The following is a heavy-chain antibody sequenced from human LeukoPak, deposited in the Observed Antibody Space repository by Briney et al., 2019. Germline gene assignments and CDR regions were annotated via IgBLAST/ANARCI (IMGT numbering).Heavy chain of an antibody. CDR2: ISTSGST. D-gene: IGHD2/OR15-2a*01. CDR3: AREADPVSYYYYYMDV. J-gene: IGHJ6*03. CDR1: GGSISSYY. V-gene: IGHV4-4*07. Sequence: PSETLSLTCTVSGGSISSYYWSWIRQPAGKGLEWIGRISTSGSTNYNPSLKSRVTMSVDTSKNQFSLKLSSVTAADTAVYYCAREADPVSYYYYYMDVWGKGTTVTISS.